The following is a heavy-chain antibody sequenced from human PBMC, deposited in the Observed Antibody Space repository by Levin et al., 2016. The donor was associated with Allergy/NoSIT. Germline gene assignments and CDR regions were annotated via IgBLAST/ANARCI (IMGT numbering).Heavy chain of an antibody. CDR3: ARDPDFWSGLDV. V-gene: IGHV3-53*01. Sequence: GESLKISCAASGFTVSSNYMSWVRQAPGKGLEWVSVIYSGGSTYYADSVKGRFTISRDNSKNTLYLQMNSLRAEDTAVYYCARDPDFWSGLDVWGQGTTVTVSS. CDR2: IYSGGST. D-gene: IGHD3-3*01. J-gene: IGHJ6*02. CDR1: GFTVSSNY.